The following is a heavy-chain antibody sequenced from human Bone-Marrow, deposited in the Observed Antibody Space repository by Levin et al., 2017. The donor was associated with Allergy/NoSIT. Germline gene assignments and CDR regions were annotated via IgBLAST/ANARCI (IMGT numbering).Heavy chain of an antibody. CDR3: ARDGWTMIQGLSESFYDN. V-gene: IGHV1-46*01. Sequence: GESLKISCKASGYTLSDYYIHWVRQVPGQGLEWMGIINPSGGGTSYAQKFQGRVTMTRDTSTNTLYLHLSSLRSEDTAVYYCARDGWTMIQGLSESFYDNWGQGTQVTVSS. D-gene: IGHD2/OR15-2a*01. CDR1: GYTLSDYY. CDR2: INPSGGGT. J-gene: IGHJ4*02.